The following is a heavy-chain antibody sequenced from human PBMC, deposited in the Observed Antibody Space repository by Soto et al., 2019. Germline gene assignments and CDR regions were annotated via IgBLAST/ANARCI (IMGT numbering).Heavy chain of an antibody. CDR3: ARDPRSGYDSSGYYYTGAVDI. D-gene: IGHD3-22*01. V-gene: IGHV4-31*03. Sequence: QVQLQESGPGLVKPSQTLSLTCTVSGGSISSGGYYWSWIRQHPGKGLEWIGYIYYSGSTYYNPSLKSRVTISVDTSKNQFSLKLSSVTAADTAVYYCARDPRSGYDSSGYYYTGAVDIWGQGTMVTVSS. CDR1: GGSISSGGYY. J-gene: IGHJ3*02. CDR2: IYYSGST.